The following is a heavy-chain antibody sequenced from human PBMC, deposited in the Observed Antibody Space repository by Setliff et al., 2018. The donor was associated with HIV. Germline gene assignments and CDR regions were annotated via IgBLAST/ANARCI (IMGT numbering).Heavy chain of an antibody. D-gene: IGHD5-18*01. CDR3: ARVFVDTAVLRVLEYYFDS. J-gene: IGHJ4*02. V-gene: IGHV4-61*02. Sequence: SETLSLTCTVSGGSISSGSYFWTWIRQPAGKGLEWIGRIYTSGSTNYTPSLKRRITISLDTSKNQFSLRMRSVTAADTAVYYCARVFVDTAVLRVLEYYFDSWGRGTLVTVSS. CDR1: GGSISSGSYF. CDR2: IYTSGST.